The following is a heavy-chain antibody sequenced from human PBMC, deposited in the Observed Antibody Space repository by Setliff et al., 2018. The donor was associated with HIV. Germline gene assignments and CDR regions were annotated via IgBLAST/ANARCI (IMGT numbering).Heavy chain of an antibody. D-gene: IGHD2-21*02. CDR1: GFLMTAYG. CDR2: FTSYNNKA. J-gene: IGHJ6*02. V-gene: IGHV1-18*01. CDR3: ARGGDPPYYFLGMDV. Sequence: ASVKVSCKISGFLMTAYGINWVRQAPGQGPEWMGWFTSYNNKADFAPKFQGRFTLTTDTFTSTAYMELRSLRSDDTAVYYCARGGDPPYYFLGMDVWGQGTSVTVSS.